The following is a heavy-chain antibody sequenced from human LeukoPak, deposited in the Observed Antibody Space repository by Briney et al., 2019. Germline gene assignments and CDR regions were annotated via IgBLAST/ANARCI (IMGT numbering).Heavy chain of an antibody. V-gene: IGHV1-2*02. CDR1: GYTFTGYY. J-gene: IGHJ4*02. CDR2: INPNSGGT. Sequence: ASVKVSCKASGYTFTGYYMHWVRQAPGQGLEWMGWINPNSGGTNYAQKFQGRVTITRDTSISTAYMELSRLRSDDTAVYYCARDHCSGGSCTFDYWGQGTLVTVSS. CDR3: ARDHCSGGSCTFDY. D-gene: IGHD2-15*01.